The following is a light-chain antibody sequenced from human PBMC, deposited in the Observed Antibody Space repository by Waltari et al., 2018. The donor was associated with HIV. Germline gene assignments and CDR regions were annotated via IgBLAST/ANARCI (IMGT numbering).Light chain of an antibody. J-gene: IGLJ1*01. Sequence: QSALTQPASVSGSPGQSITISCTGTSSNVGSDDLVSWYQQHPGDAPKIILYEVTKLPSGVSNRFSGSKSGNTAALTISGLQAEDEADYYCCSCPRSGIRYVFGTGTKVTVL. CDR1: SSNVGSDDL. CDR2: EVT. V-gene: IGLV2-23*02. CDR3: CSCPRSGIRYV.